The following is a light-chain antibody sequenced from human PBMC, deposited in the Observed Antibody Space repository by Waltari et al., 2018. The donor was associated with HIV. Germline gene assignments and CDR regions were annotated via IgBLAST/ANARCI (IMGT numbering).Light chain of an antibody. J-gene: IGLJ3*02. CDR3: AAWDVSLSGWV. CDR1: TSNIGSKF. CDR2: RNN. Sequence: SVLTQPPSTSGTPGQKVTISCSGSTSNIGSKFVYWYQQFPGTAPNLLIYRNNERPSGVPDRFSGSKSGISASLAITGLRSEDEADYYCAAWDVSLSGWVFGGGTKLTVL. V-gene: IGLV1-47*01.